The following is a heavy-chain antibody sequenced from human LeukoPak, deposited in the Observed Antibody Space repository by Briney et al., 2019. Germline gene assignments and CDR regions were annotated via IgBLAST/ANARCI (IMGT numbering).Heavy chain of an antibody. CDR3: ARDRGGDYDSSGYSYPYNGFDP. Sequence: SETLSLTCTVSGGSISSHYWSWIRQPPGKGLEWIGYIYYSGSTNYTPSLKSRVTISVDTSKNQFSLKLSSVTAADTAVYYCARDRGGDYDSSGYSYPYNGFDPWGQGTLVTVSS. CDR2: IYYSGST. J-gene: IGHJ5*02. CDR1: GGSISSHY. D-gene: IGHD3-22*01. V-gene: IGHV4-59*11.